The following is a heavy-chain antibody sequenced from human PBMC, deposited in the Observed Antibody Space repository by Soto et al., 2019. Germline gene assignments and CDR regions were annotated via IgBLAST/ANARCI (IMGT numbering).Heavy chain of an antibody. J-gene: IGHJ4*02. CDR3: SRGRGDTDMPWQY. D-gene: IGHD5-18*01. CDR1: GGSISSYY. V-gene: IGHV4-59*01. CDR2: ISYSGST. Sequence: PSETLSLTCTVSGGSISSYYWSWIRQSPGKGLEWIGYISYSGSTKYNPSLKSRVTISVDTSKNQFSLKLSSVTAADTAVYYCSRGRGDTDMPWQYWGQGTLVTVSS.